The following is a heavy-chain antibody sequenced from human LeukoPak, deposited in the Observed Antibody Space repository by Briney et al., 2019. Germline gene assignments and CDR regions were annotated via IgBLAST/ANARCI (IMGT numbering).Heavy chain of an antibody. J-gene: IGHJ4*02. Sequence: PSETLSLTCAVYGGSLSYYYWSWIRQPPGKGLEWIGEINHSGSSNYNPSLKSRVTISVDTSKNQFSLKLSSVTAADTAVYYCARHLGATTYYFDYWGQGTLVTVSS. CDR2: INHSGSS. D-gene: IGHD1-26*01. CDR1: GGSLSYYY. V-gene: IGHV4-34*01. CDR3: ARHLGATTYYFDY.